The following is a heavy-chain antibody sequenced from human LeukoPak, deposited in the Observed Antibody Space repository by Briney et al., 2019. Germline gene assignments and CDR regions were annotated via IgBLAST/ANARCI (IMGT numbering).Heavy chain of an antibody. CDR1: GYTFTGHY. Sequence: GASVKVSCKASGYTFTGHYMHWVRQAPGQGLEWMGWINPNSGGTNYAQKFQGRVTMTRDTSISTAYMELSSLRSEDTAVYYCARVGYCSSTSCYYYYGMDVWGQGTTVTVSS. D-gene: IGHD2-2*03. V-gene: IGHV1-2*02. J-gene: IGHJ6*02. CDR2: INPNSGGT. CDR3: ARVGYCSSTSCYYYYGMDV.